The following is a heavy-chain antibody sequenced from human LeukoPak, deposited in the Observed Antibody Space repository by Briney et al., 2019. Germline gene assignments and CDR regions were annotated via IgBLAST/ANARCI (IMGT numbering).Heavy chain of an antibody. J-gene: IGHJ2*01. V-gene: IGHV3-48*03. CDR2: ISTLSSTI. Sequence: GGSLRLSCVASGFTFSSYEVNWVRQTPGKGLEGLSYISTLSSTIFYADSVKGRFTISRDNAKNSLYLEMNSLRGDDTAIYYYVRKAWEGHWKLDLWGRGTLVSVSS. CDR3: VRKAWEGHWKLDL. D-gene: IGHD1-1*01. CDR1: GFTFSSYE.